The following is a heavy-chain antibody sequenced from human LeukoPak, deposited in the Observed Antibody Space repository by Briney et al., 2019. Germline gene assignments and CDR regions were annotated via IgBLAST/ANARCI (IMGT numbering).Heavy chain of an antibody. CDR2: ISYDGSNK. Sequence: PGGSLRLSCAASGFTFSSYAMHWVRQAPGKGLEWVAVISYDGSNKYYADSVKGRFTISRDNSKNTLYLQMNSLRAEDTAVYYCARGPSKWEVLISVYYWGQGTLVTVSS. J-gene: IGHJ4*02. V-gene: IGHV3-30-3*01. CDR1: GFTFSSYA. D-gene: IGHD1-26*01. CDR3: ARGPSKWEVLISVYY.